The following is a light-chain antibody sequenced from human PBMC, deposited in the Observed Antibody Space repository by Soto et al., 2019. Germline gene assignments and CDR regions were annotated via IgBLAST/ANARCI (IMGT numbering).Light chain of an antibody. CDR2: EVT. J-gene: IGLJ2*01. CDR3: CSYAGSGTLI. CDR1: SIDVGSYNL. V-gene: IGLV2-23*02. Sequence: QSVLTQPASVSGSPGQSITISCTGTSIDVGSYNLVSWYQQYSGKVPKLLIYEVTQRPSGISNRFSGSKSGNTASLTISGLQAEDEAEYYCCSYAGSGTLIFGGGTKLTVL.